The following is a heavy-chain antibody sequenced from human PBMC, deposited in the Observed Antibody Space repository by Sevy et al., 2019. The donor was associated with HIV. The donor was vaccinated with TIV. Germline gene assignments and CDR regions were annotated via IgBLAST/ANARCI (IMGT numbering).Heavy chain of an antibody. D-gene: IGHD2-21*02. CDR1: GFTFSSFW. V-gene: IGHV3-7*04. CDR2: INQDGSTS. CDR3: VRAVGGADAY. J-gene: IGHJ4*02. Sequence: GGSLRLSCGASGFTFSSFWINWVHQAPGKGLEWVANINQDGSTSYYVDSAKGRFTISRDNTENSVSLQMNDLRAEDTAVYYCVRAVGGADAYWGQGTLVTVSS.